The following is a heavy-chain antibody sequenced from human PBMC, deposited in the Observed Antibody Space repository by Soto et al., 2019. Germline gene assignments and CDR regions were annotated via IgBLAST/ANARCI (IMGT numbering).Heavy chain of an antibody. D-gene: IGHD7-27*01. Sequence: GSLRLSCAASGFTFSSYWMHWVRQAPGKGLVWVSRINSDGSSTSYADSVKGRFTISRDNAKNTLYLQMNSLRAEDTAVYYCAREGWGSVYYYGMDVWGQGTTVTVSS. CDR3: AREGWGSVYYYGMDV. CDR2: INSDGSST. J-gene: IGHJ6*02. CDR1: GFTFSSYW. V-gene: IGHV3-74*01.